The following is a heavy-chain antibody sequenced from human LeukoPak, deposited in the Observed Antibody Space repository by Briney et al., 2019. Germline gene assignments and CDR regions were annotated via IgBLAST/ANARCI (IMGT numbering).Heavy chain of an antibody. CDR2: ITPLSATP. CDR1: AGTFNRYA. D-gene: IGHD3-10*01. CDR3: AGDPPGTPVGFDV. J-gene: IGHJ3*01. Sequence: SVKVSCKASAGTFNRYAISWVRQAPGQGLEWMGRITPLSATPSQSQWIQGRVTITADISMNTVYLDLSSLRSEDTALYFCAGDPPGTPVGFDVWGQGTMVTVSS. V-gene: IGHV1-69*06.